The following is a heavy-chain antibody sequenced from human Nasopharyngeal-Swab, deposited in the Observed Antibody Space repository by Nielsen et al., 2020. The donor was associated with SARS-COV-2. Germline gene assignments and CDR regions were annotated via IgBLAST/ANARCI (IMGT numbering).Heavy chain of an antibody. CDR1: GYTFTIYA. Sequence: ASVKVSCKASGYTFTIYAMHLVRPAPGQRLACMGWINAGNGNTKYSQKFQGRVTITRDTSASTAYMELSSLRSEDTAVYYCARDTDVGDCSGGSCYSSWFDPWGQGTLVTVSS. D-gene: IGHD2-15*01. CDR2: INAGNGNT. CDR3: ARDTDVGDCSGGSCYSSWFDP. V-gene: IGHV1-3*01. J-gene: IGHJ5*02.